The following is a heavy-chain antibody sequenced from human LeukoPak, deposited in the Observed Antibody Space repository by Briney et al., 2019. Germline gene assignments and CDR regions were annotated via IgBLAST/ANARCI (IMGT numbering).Heavy chain of an antibody. Sequence: SETLSLTCTVSGGSISSYYWSWIRQPPGKGLEWIGYIYYSGSTNYNPSLKSRVTISVDTSKNQFSLKLSSVTAADTAVYYCARGGSYWADYYQYMDVWGKGTMVTISS. CDR3: ARGGSYWADYYQYMDV. CDR2: IYYSGST. J-gene: IGHJ6*03. D-gene: IGHD1-26*01. CDR1: GGSISSYY. V-gene: IGHV4-59*01.